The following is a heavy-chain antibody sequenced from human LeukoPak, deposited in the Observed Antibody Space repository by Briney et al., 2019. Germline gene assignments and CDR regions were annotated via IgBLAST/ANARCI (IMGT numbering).Heavy chain of an antibody. J-gene: IGHJ4*02. CDR3: ARSLGYCSGGSCYNKYYFDY. CDR2: IYHSGST. D-gene: IGHD2-15*01. CDR1: GGSISSGGYS. Sequence: SETLSLTCAVSGGSISSGGYSWSWIRQPPGKGLEWIGYIYHSGSTYYNPSLKSRVTISVDRSKNQFSLKLSSVTAADTAVYYCARSLGYCSGGSCYNKYYFDYWGQGTLVTVSS. V-gene: IGHV4-30-2*01.